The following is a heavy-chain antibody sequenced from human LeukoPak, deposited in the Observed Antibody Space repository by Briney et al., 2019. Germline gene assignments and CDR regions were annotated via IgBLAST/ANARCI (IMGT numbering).Heavy chain of an antibody. J-gene: IGHJ4*02. V-gene: IGHV4-34*01. CDR2: INHSGST. CDR1: GGSFSGYY. CDR3: ARRRTTGTTGYFDS. Sequence: SETLSLTCAVYGGSFSGYYWSWIRQPPGKGLEWIGEINHSGSTNYNPSLKSRVTISVDTSKNQFSLNLSSVTAADTALYYCARRRTTGTTGYFDSWGQGTLVTVSS. D-gene: IGHD1-1*01.